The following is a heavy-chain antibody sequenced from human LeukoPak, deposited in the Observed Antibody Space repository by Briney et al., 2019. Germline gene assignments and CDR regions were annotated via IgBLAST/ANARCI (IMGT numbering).Heavy chain of an antibody. V-gene: IGHV3-21*01. J-gene: IGHJ6*02. CDR2: ISSSSTYI. Sequence: GGCLRLSCAASGFTFSSSSMNWVRPAPGKWLGWVSSISSSSTYIYYADSVKGRFTISRDSAKNSLYLQMNSLRAEDTALYYCATSAVPSNFYYYAMDVWGQGTTVTVSS. CDR3: ATSAVPSNFYYYAMDV. CDR1: GFTFSSSS.